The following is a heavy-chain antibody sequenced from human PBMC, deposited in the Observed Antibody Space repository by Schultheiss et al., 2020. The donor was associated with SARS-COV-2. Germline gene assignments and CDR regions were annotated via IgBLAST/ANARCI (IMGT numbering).Heavy chain of an antibody. J-gene: IGHJ6*02. D-gene: IGHD3-22*01. CDR3: ARVDDSSGYYYMYYYGMDV. V-gene: IGHV1-8*02. CDR1: GYTFTSYG. Sequence: ASVKVSCKASGYTFTSYGISWVRQATGQGLEWMGWMNPNSGNTGYAQKFQGRVTMTRNTSISTAYMELSSLRSEDTAVYYCARVDDSSGYYYMYYYGMDVWGQGTTVTVSS. CDR2: MNPNSGNT.